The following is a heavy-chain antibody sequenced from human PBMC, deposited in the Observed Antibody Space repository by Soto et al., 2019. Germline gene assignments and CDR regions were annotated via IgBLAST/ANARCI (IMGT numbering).Heavy chain of an antibody. Sequence: EMQLVESGGGLVKPGGSLRLSCAASGFTFSTYGMNWVRQAPGQGLEWVSSISSGSEYIYYADSLKGRLTISRDNARNSLDLQLNSLRAEDTAVYYCATDGAAGSVMEVWGQGTTVTVSS. J-gene: IGHJ6*02. D-gene: IGHD6-13*01. V-gene: IGHV3-21*01. CDR3: ATDGAAGSVMEV. CDR1: GFTFSTYG. CDR2: ISSGSEYI.